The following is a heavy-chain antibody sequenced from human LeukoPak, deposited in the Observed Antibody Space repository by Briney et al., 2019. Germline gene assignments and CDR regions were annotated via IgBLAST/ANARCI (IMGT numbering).Heavy chain of an antibody. CDR1: GFTFSSYG. CDR2: IWYDGSNK. Sequence: GGSLRLSCAASGFTFSSYGMHWVRQAPGKGLEWVAVIWYDGSNKYYADSVKGRFTISRDNSKNTLCLQMNSLRAEDTAVYYCAGGAKRGIAVEWGYWGQGTLVTVSS. D-gene: IGHD6-19*01. V-gene: IGHV3-33*01. J-gene: IGHJ4*02. CDR3: AGGAKRGIAVEWGY.